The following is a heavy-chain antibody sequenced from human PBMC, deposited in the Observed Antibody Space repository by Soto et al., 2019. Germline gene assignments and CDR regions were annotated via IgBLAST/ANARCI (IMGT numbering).Heavy chain of an antibody. V-gene: IGHV3-30-3*01. CDR2: ISYDGSNK. D-gene: IGHD2-2*01. CDR1: GXTFSSYA. J-gene: IGHJ6*02. CDR3: AREGQYCSSTSCSRYGMDV. Sequence: GSLRLSCAASGXTFSSYAMHWVRQAPGRGLEWVAVISYDGSNKYYADSVKGRFTISRDNSNNTLYMPMNSLRAEHTAVYYWAREGQYCSSTSCSRYGMDVWGQGITVTVSS.